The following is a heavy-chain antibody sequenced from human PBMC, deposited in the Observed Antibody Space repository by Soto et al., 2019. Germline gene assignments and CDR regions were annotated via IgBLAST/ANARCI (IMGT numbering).Heavy chain of an antibody. V-gene: IGHV4-59*01. CDR2: IYYSGSI. D-gene: IGHD6-19*01. CDR3: AREIAVAGTHYFDY. J-gene: IGHJ4*02. Sequence: WVTLSLSCPVSGGSSSNYDGSLIRPHPGKGLEWIGYIYYSGSINYNPSLKSRVTISEDTSKNQFSLKMSSVTAADTAVYYCAREIAVAGTHYFDYWGQGNLVTVSS. CDR1: GGSSSNYD.